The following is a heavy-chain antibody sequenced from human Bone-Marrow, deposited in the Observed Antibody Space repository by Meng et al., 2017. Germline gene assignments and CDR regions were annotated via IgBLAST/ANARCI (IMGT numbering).Heavy chain of an antibody. Sequence: GESLKISCEGSGFTFDDYTMHWVRQAPGKGLEWVSLISWDGGSTYYADSVKGRFTISRDNSKNTVFLQINSLRAEDTAVYFCARSPIDKYDLSALPLDYWGQGTLVTVSS. D-gene: IGHD3-22*01. J-gene: IGHJ4*02. V-gene: IGHV3-43*01. CDR2: ISWDGGST. CDR1: GFTFDDYT. CDR3: ARSPIDKYDLSALPLDY.